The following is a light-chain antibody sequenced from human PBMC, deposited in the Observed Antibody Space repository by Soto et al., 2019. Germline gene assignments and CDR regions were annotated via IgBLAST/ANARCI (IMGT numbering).Light chain of an antibody. CDR2: GAS. V-gene: IGKV3-20*01. J-gene: IGKJ1*01. Sequence: EIVLTQSPGTLSLSPGERATLSCRASQSVSSSYLAWYQQKPVQAPRLLIFGASSRATGIPDRFSGSGSGTDFTLTISRLEPEDFAVHYCQQYGSSPVTFGQGTKVDIK. CDR3: QQYGSSPVT. CDR1: QSVSSSY.